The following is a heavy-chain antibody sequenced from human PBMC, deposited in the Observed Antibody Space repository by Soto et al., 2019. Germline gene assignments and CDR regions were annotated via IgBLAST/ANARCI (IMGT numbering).Heavy chain of an antibody. V-gene: IGHV4-4*02. J-gene: IGHJ4*02. Sequence: QVELQESGPGLVKPSGTLSLTCAVFGNSISTTNWWSWVRQSPGKGLEWIGEIYHSGSSNYNPSLKSRVTISLDKSKNQFCLKVTSVTAADTAVYYCARDVGFHYDGSPSGQFDFWGQGTLVIVSS. CDR2: IYHSGSS. D-gene: IGHD3-22*01. CDR3: ARDVGFHYDGSPSGQFDF. CDR1: GNSISTTNW.